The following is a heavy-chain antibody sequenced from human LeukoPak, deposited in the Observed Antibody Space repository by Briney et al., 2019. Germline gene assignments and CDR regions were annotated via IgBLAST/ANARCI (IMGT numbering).Heavy chain of an antibody. J-gene: IGHJ5*02. Sequence: GGSLRLSCAASGFTFSSYSMNWVRQAPGKGLEWVSYISSLSGTIYYADSVKGRFIISRDNAQNSLFLQMNSLRAEDTAVYYCAKELAAAGYNWFDPWGQGTLVTVSS. CDR2: ISSLSGTI. CDR3: AKELAAAGYNWFDP. D-gene: IGHD6-13*01. CDR1: GFTFSSYS. V-gene: IGHV3-48*01.